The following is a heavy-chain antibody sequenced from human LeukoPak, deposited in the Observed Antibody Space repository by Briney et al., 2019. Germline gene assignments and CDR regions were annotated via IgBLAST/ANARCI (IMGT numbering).Heavy chain of an antibody. CDR2: IYYSGST. J-gene: IGHJ3*02. D-gene: IGHD4-23*01. Sequence: SETLSLTCTVSGDSISSSSYYWGWIRQPPGKELEWIGSIYYSGSTYYNPSLNSRVTISVDTSKNQFSPKLSSVTAADTAVYYCARDYLGGNPDAFDIWGQGTMVTVSS. CDR1: GDSISSSSYY. CDR3: ARDYLGGNPDAFDI. V-gene: IGHV4-39*07.